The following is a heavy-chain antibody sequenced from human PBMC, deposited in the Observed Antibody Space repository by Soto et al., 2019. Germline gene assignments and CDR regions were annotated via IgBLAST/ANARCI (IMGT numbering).Heavy chain of an antibody. V-gene: IGHV3-23*01. J-gene: IGHJ4*02. D-gene: IGHD3-3*01. CDR2: ISGSGGST. CDR3: ANSPWLLYYFDY. CDR1: GFTFSSYA. Sequence: GGSLRLSCAASGFTFSSYAMSWVRQAPGKGLEWVSAISGSGGSTYYADSVKGRFTISRDNSKNTLYLQMNSLRAEDTAVYYCANSPWLLYYFDYWGQGTLVTVSS.